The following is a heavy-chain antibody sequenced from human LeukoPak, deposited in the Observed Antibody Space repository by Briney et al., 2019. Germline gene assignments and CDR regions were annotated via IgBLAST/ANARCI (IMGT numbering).Heavy chain of an antibody. CDR1: GYTFTAYY. CDR2: IYPHSGAT. J-gene: IGHJ4*02. Sequence: ASVKVSCKASGYTFTAYYIHWVRQAPGQGLEWMGYIYPHSGATIYAQNFQGRVTLTRDTSINTAYMELTRLMFDDTAFYYCARIEGASSSEYDWGQGALVTVSS. V-gene: IGHV1-2*02. D-gene: IGHD6-13*01. CDR3: ARIEGASSSEYD.